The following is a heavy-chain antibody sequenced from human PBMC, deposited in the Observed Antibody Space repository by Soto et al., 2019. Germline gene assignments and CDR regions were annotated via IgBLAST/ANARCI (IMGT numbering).Heavy chain of an antibody. CDR1: GFSFTGYY. CDR3: AKDLTRQLAYWLDP. D-gene: IGHD6-6*01. CDR2: VNAHSGGT. J-gene: IGHJ5*02. Sequence: ASVKVSCKASGFSFTGYYIHWLRQAPGQGLEWMGWVNAHSGGTEYAQKFQGRVTLTRDTSIATAYLTLTSLTSDDTALYYCAKDLTRQLAYWLDPWGQGTQVTVSS. V-gene: IGHV1-2*02.